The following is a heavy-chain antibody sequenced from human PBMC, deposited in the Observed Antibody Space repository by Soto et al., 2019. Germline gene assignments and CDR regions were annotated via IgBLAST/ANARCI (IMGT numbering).Heavy chain of an antibody. CDR1: GFTFSNAW. V-gene: IGHV3-15*01. CDR2: IKSKTDGGTT. J-gene: IGHJ6*02. CDR3: ITKPHRGHYGMDV. Sequence: GGSLRLSCAASGFTFSNAWMSWVRQAPGKGLEWVGRIKSKTDGGTTDYAAPVKGRFTISRGDSKNTLYLQMNSLKTEDTAVYYCITKPHRGHYGMDVWGQAITVTVS.